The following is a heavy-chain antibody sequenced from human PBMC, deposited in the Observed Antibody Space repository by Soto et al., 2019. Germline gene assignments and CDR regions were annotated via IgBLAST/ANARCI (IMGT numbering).Heavy chain of an antibody. Sequence: QVQLQESGPGLVKPSETLSLTCTVSGGSISSYYWSWIRQPAGKGLEWIGRIYTSGSTNYNPSLKSRVTMSVDTSKNQCSLKLSSVTAADTAVYYCARSIVGATSVPPHWYFDLWGRGTLVTVSS. D-gene: IGHD1-26*01. V-gene: IGHV4-4*07. J-gene: IGHJ2*01. CDR3: ARSIVGATSVPPHWYFDL. CDR1: GGSISSYY. CDR2: IYTSGST.